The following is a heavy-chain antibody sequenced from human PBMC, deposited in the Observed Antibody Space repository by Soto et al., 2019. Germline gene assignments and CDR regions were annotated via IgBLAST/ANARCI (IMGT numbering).Heavy chain of an antibody. V-gene: IGHV3-33*01. Sequence: PGGSLTLSRAASGFTFSSYGMHWVRQAPGKGLEWVAVIWYDGSNKYYADSVKGRFTISRDNSKNTLYLQMNSLRAEDTAVCYCARRSDIAAPGDYFDYWGQGTLVTVSS. D-gene: IGHD6-13*01. CDR1: GFTFSSYG. CDR2: IWYDGSNK. J-gene: IGHJ4*02. CDR3: ARRSDIAAPGDYFDY.